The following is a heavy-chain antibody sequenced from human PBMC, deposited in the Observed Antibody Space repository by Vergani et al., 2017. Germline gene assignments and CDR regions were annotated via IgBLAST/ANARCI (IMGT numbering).Heavy chain of an antibody. CDR1: GGPFNTYY. CDR2: IYSTGSP. V-gene: IGHV4-59*13. D-gene: IGHD3-9*01. J-gene: IGHJ6*02. CDR3: ARVMYRDEASTGYRLEGMDI. Sequence: QVQLEESGPGLVKPSETLSLTCTVSGGPFNTYYWSWIRQSPGKGLEWIGYIYSTGSPNYNPSLNSRVTMSVDTSKNQFSLKLRSVTAADTAVYFCARVMYRDEASTGYRLEGMDIWGQGTTVTISS.